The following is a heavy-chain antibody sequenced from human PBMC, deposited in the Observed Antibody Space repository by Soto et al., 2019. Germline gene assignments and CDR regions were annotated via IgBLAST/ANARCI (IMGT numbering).Heavy chain of an antibody. J-gene: IGHJ6*02. CDR2: IYHLGGT. V-gene: IGHV4-4*02. CDR1: GDSVRSSNW. Sequence: SSETLSLTCAVSGDSVRSSNWWTWVRQSPGKGLEWIGEIYHLGGTNYNPSLKSRVTISVDMAKNQVSLKLSSVTAADTAVYYCAKMKKPRGYYYGLNVWGQGTTVTVSS. CDR3: AKMKKPRGYYYGLNV.